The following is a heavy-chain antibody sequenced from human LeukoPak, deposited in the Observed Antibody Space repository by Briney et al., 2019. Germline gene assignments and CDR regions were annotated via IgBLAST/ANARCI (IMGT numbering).Heavy chain of an antibody. CDR3: ARIGNGSGSYRAPSYGMDV. Sequence: KASETLSLTCAVYGGSFSGYYWSWIRQPPGKGLEWIGEINHSGSTNYNPSLKSRVTISVDTSKNQFSLKLSSVTAADTAVYYCARIGNGSGSYRAPSYGMDVWGQGTTVTVSS. CDR1: GGSFSGYY. D-gene: IGHD3-10*01. J-gene: IGHJ6*02. CDR2: INHSGST. V-gene: IGHV4-34*01.